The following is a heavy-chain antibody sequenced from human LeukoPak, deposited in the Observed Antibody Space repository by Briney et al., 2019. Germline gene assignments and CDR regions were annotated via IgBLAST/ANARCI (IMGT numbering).Heavy chain of an antibody. CDR2: ISSSSSYI. CDR3: VRGYSGSYRADY. D-gene: IGHD1-26*01. Sequence: GGSLRLSCAASGFTFSSYSMNWVRQAPGKGLEWVSSISSSSSYIYYADSVKGRFTISRDNAETTLSLQVNSLRAEDTAVYYCVRGYSGSYRADYWGQGTLVTVSS. CDR1: GFTFSSYS. J-gene: IGHJ4*02. V-gene: IGHV3-21*01.